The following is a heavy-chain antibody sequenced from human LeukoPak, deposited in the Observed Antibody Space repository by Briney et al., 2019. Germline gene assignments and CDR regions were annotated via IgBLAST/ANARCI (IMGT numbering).Heavy chain of an antibody. V-gene: IGHV1-2*02. CDR1: GYTFTGYY. Sequence: ASVKVSCKASGYTFTGYYMHWVRQAPGQGLGWMGWINPNSGGTNYAQKFQGRVTMTRDTSISTAYMELSRLRSDDTAVYYCARVRAMKPGFDYWGQGTLVTVSS. CDR3: ARVRAMKPGFDY. J-gene: IGHJ4*02. CDR2: INPNSGGT. D-gene: IGHD5-18*01.